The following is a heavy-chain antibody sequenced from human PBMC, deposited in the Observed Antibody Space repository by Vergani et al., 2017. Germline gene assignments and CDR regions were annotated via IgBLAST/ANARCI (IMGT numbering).Heavy chain of an antibody. CDR1: GFTFSSYS. Sequence: EVQLVESGGGLVKPGGSLRLSCAASGFTFSSYSMNWVRQAPGKGLEWASSISSSSSYIYYADSVKGRFTISRDNAKNSLYLQMNSLRAEDTAVYYCARVGIAVAGTPVDYWGQGTLVTVSS. J-gene: IGHJ4*02. CDR3: ARVGIAVAGTPVDY. CDR2: ISSSSSYI. D-gene: IGHD6-19*01. V-gene: IGHV3-21*01.